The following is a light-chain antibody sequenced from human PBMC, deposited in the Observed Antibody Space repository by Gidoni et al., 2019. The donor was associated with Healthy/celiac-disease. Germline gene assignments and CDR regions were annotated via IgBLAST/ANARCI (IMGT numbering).Light chain of an antibody. CDR1: QSVSSY. V-gene: IGKV3-11*01. Sequence: ELVLTQSPATLSLSPVERATLSCTASQSVSSYLAWYQQKPGQAPRLLIYDASNRATGIPARFSGSGSGTAFTLTISSLEPEDFAVYYCQQRSNWPPITFGQGTRLEIK. CDR2: DAS. J-gene: IGKJ5*01. CDR3: QQRSNWPPIT.